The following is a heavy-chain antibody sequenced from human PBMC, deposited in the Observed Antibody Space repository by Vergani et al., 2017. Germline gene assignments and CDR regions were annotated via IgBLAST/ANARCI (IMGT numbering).Heavy chain of an antibody. Sequence: EVQLLESGGGLVQPGGSLRLSCGASGFTFSSYAMTWVRQAPGKGLEWVSAISGSGGKTFYTDSVKGRFTISRDNSKATLYLQMNSLRAEDTAIYYCAKARDPKCKGGNGYSYYYCLDLWGQGTMVTVSS. V-gene: IGHV3-23*01. D-gene: IGHD4-23*01. J-gene: IGHJ6*02. CDR1: GFTFSSYA. CDR2: ISGSGGKT. CDR3: AKARDPKCKGGNGYSYYYCLDL.